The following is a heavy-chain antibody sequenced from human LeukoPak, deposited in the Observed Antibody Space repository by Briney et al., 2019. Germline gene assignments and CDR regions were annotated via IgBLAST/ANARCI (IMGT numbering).Heavy chain of an antibody. Sequence: GGSLRLSCAASGFTVSSNYMSWVRQAPGKGLEGVSVIYSGGSTYYADSVKGRFTISRDNSKSTLYIQMNSLRAEDTAVYYCARAKPKNMVRGLIMRRERRYYFDYWGQGTLVTVSS. V-gene: IGHV3-53*01. D-gene: IGHD3-10*01. CDR2: IYSGGST. CDR1: GFTVSSNY. J-gene: IGHJ4*02. CDR3: ARAKPKNMVRGLIMRRERRYYFDY.